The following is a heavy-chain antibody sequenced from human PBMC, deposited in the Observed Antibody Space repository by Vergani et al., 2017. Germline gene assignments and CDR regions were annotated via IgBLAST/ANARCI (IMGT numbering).Heavy chain of an antibody. D-gene: IGHD2-2*02. V-gene: IGHV3-15*01. J-gene: IGHJ4*02. CDR2: IKSKTDVGTT. CDR1: GFTFSNAW. CDR3: TTIGAGVQAAILNY. Sequence: EVQLVESGGGLVKPGGSLRLSCAASGFTFSNAWMSWVRQAPGKGLEWLGRIKSKTDVGTTDYAAPVKCRFTISRDDSKNTLYLQMNSLKTEDTAVYYYTTIGAGVQAAILNYWGQGTLVTVSS.